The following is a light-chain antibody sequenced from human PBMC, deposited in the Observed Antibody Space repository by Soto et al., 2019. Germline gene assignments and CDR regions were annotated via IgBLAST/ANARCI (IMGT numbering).Light chain of an antibody. CDR2: EVT. Sequence: QSALTQPASVSGSPGQSISISCTGTSRDVGGYNHVCWYQQLPGKAPRLIIYEVTNRPSGVSDRFSGSKSDNTASLTLSGLQADDEADYYCSSYTTGNTVIFGVGTKVTVL. V-gene: IGLV2-14*01. CDR3: SSYTTGNTVI. CDR1: SRDVGGYNH. J-gene: IGLJ2*01.